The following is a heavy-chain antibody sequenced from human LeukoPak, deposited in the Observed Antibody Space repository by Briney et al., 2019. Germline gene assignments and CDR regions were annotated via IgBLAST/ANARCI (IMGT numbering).Heavy chain of an antibody. D-gene: IGHD1-26*01. J-gene: IGHJ3*02. Sequence: PSETLSLTCTVSGVSVSSGSYYWSWIRHPPGKGLEWIGYIYYSGSTNYNPSLKSLVTISVDTSKNQFSLKLSSVTAADRDVYYCERVGGTYDDFDIWGKGTMVTVS. CDR1: GVSVSSGSYY. CDR3: ERVGGTYDDFDI. V-gene: IGHV4-61*01. CDR2: IYYSGST.